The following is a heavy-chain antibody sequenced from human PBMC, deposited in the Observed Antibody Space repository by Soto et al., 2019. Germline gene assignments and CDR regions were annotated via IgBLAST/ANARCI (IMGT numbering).Heavy chain of an antibody. CDR2: ISYDGSNK. Sequence: QVQLGESGEGVVQPGRSLRLSCAASGFTFSSYSMHWVRQAPGKGLEWVAVISYDGSNKYYADSVKGRFTISRDNSKNTMYLQMISLRAGVTAVYYCARDDIIHSDYWGQGTPVTVS. CDR1: GFTFSSYS. CDR3: ARDDIIHSDY. V-gene: IGHV3-30-3*01. J-gene: IGHJ4*02.